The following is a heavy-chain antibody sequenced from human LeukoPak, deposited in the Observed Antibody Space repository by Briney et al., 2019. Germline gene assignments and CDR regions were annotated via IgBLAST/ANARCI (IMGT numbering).Heavy chain of an antibody. D-gene: IGHD4-23*01. V-gene: IGHV3-23*01. Sequence: GGSLRLSCAASGFTLSNYAMGWVRQAPGEGLEWVSSISASGSTHSADSVEGRFAISRDISRDTLYLQMNSLRAEDTAVYYCAKYRSRDGGNFDYWGQGTLVTVSS. CDR1: GFTLSNYA. J-gene: IGHJ4*02. CDR2: ISASGST. CDR3: AKYRSRDGGNFDY.